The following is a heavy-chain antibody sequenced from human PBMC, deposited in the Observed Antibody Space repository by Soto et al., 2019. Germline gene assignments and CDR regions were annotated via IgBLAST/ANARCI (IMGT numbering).Heavy chain of an antibody. Sequence: SLRLSCAASGFTFSSYAMSWVRQAPGKGLEWVSAISGSGGSTYYADSVKGRFTISRDNSKNTLYLQMNSLRAEDTAVYYCAKDSPYYYDSSGYYDYWGQGTLVTVSS. J-gene: IGHJ4*02. V-gene: IGHV3-23*01. CDR2: ISGSGGST. CDR3: AKDSPYYYDSSGYYDY. D-gene: IGHD3-22*01. CDR1: GFTFSSYA.